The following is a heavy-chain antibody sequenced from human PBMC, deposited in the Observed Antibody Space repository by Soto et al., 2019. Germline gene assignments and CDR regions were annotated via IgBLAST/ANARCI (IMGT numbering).Heavy chain of an antibody. CDR1: GLTFSDYY. CDR3: ARRYFDWHIPHRPFDP. Sequence: PGGSLRLSCAASGLTFSDYYMSWIRQAPGKGLEWVSYISSSSSYTNYADSVKGRFTISRDNAKNSLYLQMNSLRAEDTAVYYCARRYFDWHIPHRPFDPCGQGTLVTVSS. V-gene: IGHV3-11*03. CDR2: ISSSSSYT. D-gene: IGHD3-9*01. J-gene: IGHJ5*02.